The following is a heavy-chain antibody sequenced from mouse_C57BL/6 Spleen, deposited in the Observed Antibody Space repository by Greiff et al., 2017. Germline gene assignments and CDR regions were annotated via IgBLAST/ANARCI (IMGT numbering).Heavy chain of an antibody. CDR3: ARNHYGNSWFAY. CDR1: GFSLTSYG. Sequence: VQGVESGPGLVQPSQSLSITCTVSGFSLTSYGVHWVRQSPGKGLEWLGVIWSGGSTDYNAAFISRLSISKDNSKSQVFFKMNSLQADDTAIYYCARNHYGNSWFAYWGQGTLVTVSA. J-gene: IGHJ3*01. CDR2: IWSGGST. D-gene: IGHD2-1*01. V-gene: IGHV2-2*01.